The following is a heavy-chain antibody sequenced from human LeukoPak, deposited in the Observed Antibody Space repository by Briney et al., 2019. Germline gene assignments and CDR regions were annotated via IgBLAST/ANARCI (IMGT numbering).Heavy chain of an antibody. Sequence: SGGSLRLSCAASGFTVSSNYMSWVRQAPGKGLEWVSVIYSGGSTYYADSVKGRFTISRDNSKNTLYLQMNSLGAEDTAVYYCARGYYDFWSGPQNYGMDVWGQGTTVTVSS. J-gene: IGHJ6*02. CDR3: ARGYYDFWSGPQNYGMDV. D-gene: IGHD3-3*01. CDR2: IYSGGST. V-gene: IGHV3-66*01. CDR1: GFTVSSNY.